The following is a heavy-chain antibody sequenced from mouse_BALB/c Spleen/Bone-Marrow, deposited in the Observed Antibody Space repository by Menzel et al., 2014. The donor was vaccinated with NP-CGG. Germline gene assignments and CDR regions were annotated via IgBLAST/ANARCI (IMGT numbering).Heavy chain of an antibody. J-gene: IGHJ1*01. CDR3: ARFRYDWYFDV. Sequence: VQLQQSGPESVKPGASVKISCKASGYTFTDYNMHWVKQSHGKRLEWIGYIYPYNGGTGYNQKFKSKVTLTVDNSSSTAYMELRSLTSEDSAVYYCARFRYDWYFDVWGAGTTVTVSS. CDR1: GYTFTDYN. CDR2: IYPYNGGT. V-gene: IGHV1S29*02. D-gene: IGHD2-14*01.